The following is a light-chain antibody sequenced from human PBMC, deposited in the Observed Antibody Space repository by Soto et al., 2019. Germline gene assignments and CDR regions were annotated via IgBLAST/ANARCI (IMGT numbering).Light chain of an antibody. CDR3: SSYTHSSTHVV. J-gene: IGLJ2*01. V-gene: IGLV2-14*01. Sequence: QSALTQPASVSGSPGQSITISCTGTSSDVGSYNYVSWYQQYPGQAPKLMIYDVRNRHSGVSYRFSGPKSGNPASLTISGLQDEQAYVYYRSSYTHSSTHVVFGAGTKLTVL. CDR1: SSDVGSYNY. CDR2: DVR.